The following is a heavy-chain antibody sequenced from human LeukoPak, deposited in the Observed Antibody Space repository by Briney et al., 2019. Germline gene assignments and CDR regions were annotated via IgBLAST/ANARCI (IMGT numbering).Heavy chain of an antibody. CDR2: INHSGST. J-gene: IGHJ4*02. CDR1: GGSFSGYY. CDR3: ARGYYFDY. Sequence: PPETLSLTCAVYGGSFSGYYWSWIRQPPGKGLEWIGEINHSGSTNYNPSLKSRVTISVDTSKNQFSLKLSSVTAADTAVYYCARGYYFDYWGQGTLVTVSS. V-gene: IGHV4-34*01.